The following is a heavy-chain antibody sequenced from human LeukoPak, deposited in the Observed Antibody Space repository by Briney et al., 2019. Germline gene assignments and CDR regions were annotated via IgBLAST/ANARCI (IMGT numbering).Heavy chain of an antibody. CDR3: ARDLIVGATRYFQH. J-gene: IGHJ1*01. CDR2: IYSGGST. Sequence: GGSLRLSCAASGFTVSSNYMSWVRQAPGKGLEWVSVIYSGGSTYYADSVKGRFTISRDNSKNTPYLQMNSLRAEDTAVYYCARDLIVGATRYFQHWGQGTLVTVSS. V-gene: IGHV3-66*01. D-gene: IGHD1-26*01. CDR1: GFTVSSNY.